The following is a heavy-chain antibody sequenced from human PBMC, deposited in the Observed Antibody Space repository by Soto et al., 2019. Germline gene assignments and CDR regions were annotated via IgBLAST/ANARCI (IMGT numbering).Heavy chain of an antibody. J-gene: IGHJ5*02. V-gene: IGHV4-59*01. D-gene: IGHD4-17*01. CDR2: IYYSGST. CDR1: GGSISSYY. CDR3: ARVENVYGDVNWFDP. Sequence: QVQLQESGPGLVKPSETLSLTCTVSGGSISSYYWSWIRQPPGKGLEWIGYIYYSGSTNYNPSLKSGVTISVDTSKNQFSLTLSSVTAADTAVYYCARVENVYGDVNWFDPWGQGTLVTVSS.